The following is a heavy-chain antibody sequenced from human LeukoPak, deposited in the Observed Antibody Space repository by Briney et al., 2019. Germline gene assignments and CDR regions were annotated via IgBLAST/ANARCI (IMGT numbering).Heavy chain of an antibody. Sequence: SVRVSCKASGYTFTSYAISWVRQAPGQGLEWMGRIIPILGIANYAQKFQGRVTITADKSTSTAYMELSSLRSEDTAVYYCARNLGEAYFDYWGQGTLVTVSS. CDR2: IIPILGIA. D-gene: IGHD7-27*01. J-gene: IGHJ4*02. CDR1: GYTFTSYA. V-gene: IGHV1-69*04. CDR3: ARNLGEAYFDY.